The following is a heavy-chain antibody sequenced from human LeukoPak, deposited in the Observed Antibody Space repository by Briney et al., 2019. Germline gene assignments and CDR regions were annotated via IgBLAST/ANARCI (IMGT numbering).Heavy chain of an antibody. Sequence: GGSLRLSCAASGFTVSTNYMSWVRQAPGKGLEWVSVIYSGGSTYYTDSVKGRFTISRDNSKNTLYPQMNSLRAEDTAVYYCARGGEQLLAPYYYYGMDVWGQGTTVTVSS. CDR3: ARGGEQLLAPYYYYGMDV. CDR2: IYSGGST. V-gene: IGHV3-66*02. J-gene: IGHJ6*02. D-gene: IGHD6-13*01. CDR1: GFTVSTNY.